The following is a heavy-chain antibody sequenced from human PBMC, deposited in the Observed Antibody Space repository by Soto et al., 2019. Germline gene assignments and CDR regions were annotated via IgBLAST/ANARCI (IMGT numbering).Heavy chain of an antibody. CDR3: ARDPTYYYDSSGYPDY. Sequence: QVQLVESGGGVVQPGRSLRLSCAASGFTFSSYGMHWVRQAPGKGLEWVAVIWYDGSNKYYADSVKGRFTISRDNSKNTLYLQMNSLRAEDTAVYYWARDPTYYYDSSGYPDYWGQGTLVTVSS. J-gene: IGHJ4*02. D-gene: IGHD3-22*01. CDR2: IWYDGSNK. CDR1: GFTFSSYG. V-gene: IGHV3-33*01.